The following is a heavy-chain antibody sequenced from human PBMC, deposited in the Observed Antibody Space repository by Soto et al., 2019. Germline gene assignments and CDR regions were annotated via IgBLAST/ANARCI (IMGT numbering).Heavy chain of an antibody. Sequence: IHLARPGGGVKRPGASVKFSGKTSGYTFTSYTVAWVRQAPGQGLEWLGWISPDDGNTEYEQKFQGRVSMTADTVTNNAYMELRSLKYDDTAVYYCARVEAPFGESLHWGQGTPVTVSA. CDR1: GYTFTSYT. D-gene: IGHD3-10*01. CDR3: ARVEAPFGESLH. J-gene: IGHJ4*02. CDR2: ISPDDGNT. V-gene: IGHV1-18*01.